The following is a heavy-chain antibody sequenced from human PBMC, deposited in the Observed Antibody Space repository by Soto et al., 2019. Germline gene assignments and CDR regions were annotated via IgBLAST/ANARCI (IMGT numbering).Heavy chain of an antibody. CDR1: GYTFTSYG. J-gene: IGHJ6*02. Sequence: GASVKVSCKASGYTFTSYGISWVRQAPGQGLEWMGWISAYNGNTNYAQKLQGRVTMTTDTSTSTAYMELRSLRSDDTAVYYCARDVSEDSSGWYSLDYDYHYVMDFWSQGTKVTVSS. CDR2: ISAYNGNT. CDR3: ARDVSEDSSGWYSLDYDYHYVMDF. D-gene: IGHD6-19*01. V-gene: IGHV1-18*01.